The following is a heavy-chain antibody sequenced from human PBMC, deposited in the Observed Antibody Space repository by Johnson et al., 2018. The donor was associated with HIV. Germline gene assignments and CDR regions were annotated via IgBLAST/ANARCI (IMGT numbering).Heavy chain of an antibody. D-gene: IGHD4-17*01. Sequence: QVLLVESGGGVVQPGRSLRLSCAASGFTFSSYAMHWVRQAPGKGLEWVAVISYDGSYKYYADSVKGRFTISRDNSKNTLYLQMNSLRAEDTAVYYCAKLPVLYGDFDDAFNIWGQGTMVTVSS. V-gene: IGHV3-30*18. CDR3: AKLPVLYGDFDDAFNI. CDR2: ISYDGSYK. CDR1: GFTFSSYA. J-gene: IGHJ3*02.